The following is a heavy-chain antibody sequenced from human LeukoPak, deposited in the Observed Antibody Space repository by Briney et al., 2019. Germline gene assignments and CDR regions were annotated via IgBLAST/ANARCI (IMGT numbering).Heavy chain of an antibody. CDR1: GGSTSSYY. Sequence: PSETLSLTCTVSGGSTSSYYWSWIRQPPGKGLEWIGYIYYSGSTNYNPSLKSRVTISVDTSKNQFSLKLSSVTAADTAVYYCARTPFVWGQGTLVTVSS. J-gene: IGHJ4*02. CDR2: IYYSGST. CDR3: ARTPFV. V-gene: IGHV4-59*01.